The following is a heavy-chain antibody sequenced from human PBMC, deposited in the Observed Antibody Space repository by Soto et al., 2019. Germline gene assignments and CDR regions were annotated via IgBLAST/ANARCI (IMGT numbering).Heavy chain of an antibody. D-gene: IGHD6-19*01. CDR2: IYPGDSDT. V-gene: IGHV5-51*01. CDR3: ASRGITVAANYYYYGMDV. J-gene: IGHJ6*02. Sequence: GESLKISCKGSGYSFTSYWIGWVRQMPGKGLEWMGIIYPGDSDTRYSPSFQGQVTISADKSISTAYLQWSSLKASDTAMYYCASRGITVAANYYYYGMDVWGQGTTVTVSS. CDR1: GYSFTSYW.